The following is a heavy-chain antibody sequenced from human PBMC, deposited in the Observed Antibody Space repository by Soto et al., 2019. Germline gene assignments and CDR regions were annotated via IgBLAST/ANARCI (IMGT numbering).Heavy chain of an antibody. V-gene: IGHV3-11*01. CDR1: GFTFSNYY. D-gene: IGHD3-3*01. Sequence: QVQLVESGGGLVKPGGSLRLSCAASGFTFSNYYMSWIRQAPGKGLEWVSYITSSGSTFYYADSVKGRFTISRDNAKNSVYLQMNSLRAEDTAVYYCARATDFWSHMDVWGEGNTGTVSS. CDR2: ITSSGSTF. CDR3: ARATDFWSHMDV. J-gene: IGHJ6*04.